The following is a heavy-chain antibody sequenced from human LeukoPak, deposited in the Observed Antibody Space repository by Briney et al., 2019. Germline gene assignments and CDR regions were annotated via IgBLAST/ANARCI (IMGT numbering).Heavy chain of an antibody. CDR1: GFTFSSYA. V-gene: IGHV3-30*04. D-gene: IGHD2-15*01. CDR3: ARDHGGGSYFDY. J-gene: IGHJ4*02. Sequence: GRSLRLSCAASGFTFSSYAMYWVRPAPGKGLGGVAVISYDGSNKYYADSVKGRFTISRDNSKNTLYLQMNSLRAEDTAVYYCARDHGGGSYFDYWGQGTLVTVSS. CDR2: ISYDGSNK.